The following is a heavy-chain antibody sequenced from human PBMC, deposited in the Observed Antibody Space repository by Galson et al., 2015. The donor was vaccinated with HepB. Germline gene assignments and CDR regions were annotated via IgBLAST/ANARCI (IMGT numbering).Heavy chain of an antibody. D-gene: IGHD3-3*01. J-gene: IGHJ4*02. CDR3: AKGRDFDFWTGYYFDY. Sequence: SLRLSCAASGFTFSSYAMRWVRQAPGKGLEWVSHLSGSGGSTYYADSVKGRFTISRDNSKNTLYLQMNSLRAEVTAVYYCAKGRDFDFWTGYYFDYWGQGTLVIVSS. CDR1: GFTFSSYA. V-gene: IGHV3-23*01. CDR2: LSGSGGST.